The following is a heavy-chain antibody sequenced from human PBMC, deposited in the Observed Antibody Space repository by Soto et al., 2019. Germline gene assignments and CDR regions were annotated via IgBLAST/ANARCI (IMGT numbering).Heavy chain of an antibody. D-gene: IGHD3-22*01. Sequence: PGGPLRLSCTASVFTFGAYAMTRVRQAPGKAMHSLGFIRSKAYCVTTEYDASVKGRFTISRDDSKSIAYLQMNSLKTEDTAVYYCTRDTSGYEIRRGPEPFDYWGQGTLVTVSS. CDR2: IRSKAYCVTT. J-gene: IGHJ4*02. V-gene: IGHV3-49*04. CDR3: TRDTSGYEIRRGPEPFDY. CDR1: VFTFGAYA.